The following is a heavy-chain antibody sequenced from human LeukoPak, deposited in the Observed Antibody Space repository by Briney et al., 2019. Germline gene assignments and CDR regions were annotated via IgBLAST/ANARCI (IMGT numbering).Heavy chain of an antibody. J-gene: IGHJ4*02. Sequence: GGSLRLSCAASGFTFSDYYMTWIRQAPGKGLEWVSYITSGGSNTYYADSMKGRFTISRDNAKNSLYLQVNSLRAEDTAVYYCARGSVAPRWYYFDYWGQGTLVTVSS. V-gene: IGHV3-11*01. CDR3: ARGSVAPRWYYFDY. CDR1: GFTFSDYY. D-gene: IGHD3-10*01. CDR2: ITSGGSNT.